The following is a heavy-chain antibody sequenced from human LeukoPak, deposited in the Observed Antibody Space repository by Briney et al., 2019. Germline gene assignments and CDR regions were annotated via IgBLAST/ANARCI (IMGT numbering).Heavy chain of an antibody. CDR1: GFTFSDYS. J-gene: IGHJ5*02. CDR2: TSSGSSWI. Sequence: NSGGSLRLSCAASGFTFSDYSMNWVRQTPGKGLEWVASTSSGSSWIYYADSVRGRFTISRDNAKNLLYLQMNSLRGEDTAVYYCTRERGLIAPSGVDLWGQGTLVTVSS. V-gene: IGHV3-21*06. CDR3: TRERGLIAPSGVDL. D-gene: IGHD6-13*01.